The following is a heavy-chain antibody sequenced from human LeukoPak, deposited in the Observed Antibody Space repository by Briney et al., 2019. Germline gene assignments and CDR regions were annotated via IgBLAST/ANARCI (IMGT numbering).Heavy chain of an antibody. Sequence: GGSLRLSCAASGFTVSSNSMTWVRQAPGKGLQWVSVIYSAGSTYYADSVKGRFTISRDNSKNTLFLQMNSLRAEDAAVHYCARTMVRGLAYGMDVWGQGPTVTVSS. V-gene: IGHV3-66*01. D-gene: IGHD3-10*01. CDR1: GFTVSSNS. CDR3: ARTMVRGLAYGMDV. CDR2: IYSAGST. J-gene: IGHJ6*02.